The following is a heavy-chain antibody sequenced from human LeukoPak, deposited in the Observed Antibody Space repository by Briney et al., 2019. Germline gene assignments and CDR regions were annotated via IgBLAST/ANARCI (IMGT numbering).Heavy chain of an antibody. CDR3: ATYYVWGSYDY. CDR2: ISGSGGST. CDR1: GFTFSSYA. V-gene: IGHV3-23*01. D-gene: IGHD3-16*01. Sequence: GGSLRLSCAASGFTFSSYAMSWVRQAPWKGLEWVSAISGSGGSTYYADSVKGRFTISRDNSKNTLYLQMNSLRAEDTAVYYCATYYVWGSYDYWGQGTLVTVSS. J-gene: IGHJ4*02.